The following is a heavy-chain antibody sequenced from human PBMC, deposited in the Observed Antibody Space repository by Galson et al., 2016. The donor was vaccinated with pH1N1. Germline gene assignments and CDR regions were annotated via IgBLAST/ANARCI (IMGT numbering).Heavy chain of an antibody. V-gene: IGHV3-30*12. CDR3: ARDESGYGYSFPDVFDI. Sequence: SLRLSCAASGFTFSSCGIYWVRQAPGKGLEWVGNILYNGNDKYYADSVKGRFTISRDSSMTTVHLQMISVTVEDTAVYFCARDESGYGYSFPDVFDIWGQGTMVTVSS. J-gene: IGHJ3*02. CDR2: ILYNGNDK. D-gene: IGHD5-12*01. CDR1: GFTFSSCG.